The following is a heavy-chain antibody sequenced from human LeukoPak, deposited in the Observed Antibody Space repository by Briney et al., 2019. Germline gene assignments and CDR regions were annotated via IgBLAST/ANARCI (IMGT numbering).Heavy chain of an antibody. V-gene: IGHV4-39*01. D-gene: IGHD4-17*01. CDR3: ARHATVTTSPRFDL. Sequence: SETLSLTCTVSGGSISSSSYYWGWIRQPPGKGLEWIGSIYYSGSTYYNPSLKSRVTISVDTSKNQFSLKLSSVTAADTAVYYCARHATVTTSPRFDLWGQGTLVTVSS. CDR2: IYYSGST. J-gene: IGHJ5*02. CDR1: GGSISSSSYY.